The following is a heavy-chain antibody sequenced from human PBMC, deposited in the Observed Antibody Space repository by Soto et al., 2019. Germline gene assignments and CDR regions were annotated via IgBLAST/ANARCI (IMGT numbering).Heavy chain of an antibody. Sequence: GGSLRLSCAASGFTFSRYGMHWVRQAPGKGLEWVAFISYDGSNKYYADSVKGRFTISRDNSKNTLYLQMDSLRAEDTAVYYCAKDEGYSYGSTTLDYWGQGT. CDR1: GFTFSRYG. D-gene: IGHD5-18*01. V-gene: IGHV3-30*18. CDR3: AKDEGYSYGSTTLDY. J-gene: IGHJ4*02. CDR2: ISYDGSNK.